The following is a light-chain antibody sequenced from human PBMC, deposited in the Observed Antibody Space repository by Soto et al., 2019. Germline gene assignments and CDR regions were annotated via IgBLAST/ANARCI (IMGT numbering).Light chain of an antibody. Sequence: DIQMTQSPSTLSASVGDRVTITCRASQSISSWLAWYQQKPGKAPKLLIYDASSLESGVPSRFSGSGSGTEFTLTISSLQPDDFATYYGQQYNSPWLTFGGGTKVEIK. CDR2: DAS. CDR1: QSISSW. J-gene: IGKJ4*01. CDR3: QQYNSPWLT. V-gene: IGKV1-5*01.